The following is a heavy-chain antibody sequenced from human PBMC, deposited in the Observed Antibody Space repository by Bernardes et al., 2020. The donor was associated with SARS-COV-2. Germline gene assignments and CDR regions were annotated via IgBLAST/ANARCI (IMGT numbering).Heavy chain of an antibody. V-gene: IGHV3-23*01. D-gene: IGHD3-22*01. Sequence: GGSLRLSCAASGFTFSSYAMSWVRQAPGKGLEWVSAISGSGGSTYYADSVKGRFTISRDNSKNTLYLQMNSLRAEDTAVYYCASDYYDSSGYINIGAFDYWGQGTLVTVSS. CDR1: GFTFSSYA. J-gene: IGHJ4*02. CDR2: ISGSGGST. CDR3: ASDYYDSSGYINIGAFDY.